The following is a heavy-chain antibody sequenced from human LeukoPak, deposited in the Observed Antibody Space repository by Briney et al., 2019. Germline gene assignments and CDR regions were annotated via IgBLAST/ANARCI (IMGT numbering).Heavy chain of an antibody. CDR3: AGVLGVRDLAYFDY. J-gene: IGHJ4*01. V-gene: IGHV3-74*01. CDR2: IRSDGSST. D-gene: IGHD3-10*01. CDR1: GFTFNTYW. Sequence: GGSLRLSCAASGFTFNTYWMHWVRHAPGKGMVWVSRIRSDGSSTSYADSVRGRFTISRDNAKNTLYLQMNSLRAEDTAVYYCAGVLGVRDLAYFDYWGHGTLVTVSS.